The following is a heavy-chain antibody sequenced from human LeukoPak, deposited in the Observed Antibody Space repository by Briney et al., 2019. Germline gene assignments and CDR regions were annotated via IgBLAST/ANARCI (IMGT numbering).Heavy chain of an antibody. Sequence: GGSLRLSCAASGFTFSYCGMHWVRQAPGKGLEWVAVIWYDGSHKFYIDSVKGRFTISRDNSKNTLYLQMNSLRAEDTAVYYCERDVETALLITTPIKPFNYWGQGSLVTVSS. D-gene: IGHD5-18*01. CDR2: IWYDGSHK. J-gene: IGHJ4*02. CDR1: GFTFSYCG. V-gene: IGHV3-33*01. CDR3: ERDVETALLITTPIKPFNY.